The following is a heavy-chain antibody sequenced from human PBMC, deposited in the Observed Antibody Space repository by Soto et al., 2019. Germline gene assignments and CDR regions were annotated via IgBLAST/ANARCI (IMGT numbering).Heavy chain of an antibody. CDR3: ARGAVAGTDY. D-gene: IGHD6-19*01. CDR1: GGTFSSYA. Sequence: ASVKVSYKASGGTFSSYAISWVRQAPGQGLEWMGGIIPIFGTANYAQKFQGRVTITADESTSTAYMELSSLRSEDTAVYYCARGAVAGTDYWGQGTLVTVSS. V-gene: IGHV1-69*13. CDR2: IIPIFGTA. J-gene: IGHJ4*02.